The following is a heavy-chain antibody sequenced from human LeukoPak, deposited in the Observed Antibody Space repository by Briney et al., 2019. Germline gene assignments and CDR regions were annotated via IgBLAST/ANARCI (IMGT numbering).Heavy chain of an antibody. CDR3: ARDLARTSTVVTMGY. J-gene: IGHJ4*02. D-gene: IGHD4-23*01. CDR1: GGTFSSYA. CDR2: IIPILGIA. Sequence: SVKVSCKASGGTFSSYAISWVRQAPGQGLEWMGRIIPILGIANYAQKFQGRVTITADKSTSTAYMELSSLRSEDTAVYYCARDLARTSTVVTMGYWGQGTLVTVSS. V-gene: IGHV1-69*04.